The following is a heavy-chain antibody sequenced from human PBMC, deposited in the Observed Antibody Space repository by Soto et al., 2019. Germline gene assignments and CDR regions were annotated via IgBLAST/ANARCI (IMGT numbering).Heavy chain of an antibody. D-gene: IGHD2-2*01. Sequence: SETLSLTCTVSGGSISSGGYYWSWIRQHPGKGLEGVGYIYYSGSTYYNPSLKSRATISVNTSNKQYSLKQSSVTAADKAVYKCGRSREFFVVEPAAKPARWFDPWGQGTLGPVPP. CDR3: GRSREFFVVEPAAKPARWFDP. V-gene: IGHV4-31*03. CDR2: IYYSGST. CDR1: GGSISSGGYY. J-gene: IGHJ5*02.